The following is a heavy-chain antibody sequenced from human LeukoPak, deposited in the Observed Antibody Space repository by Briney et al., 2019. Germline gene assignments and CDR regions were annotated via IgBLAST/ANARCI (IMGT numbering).Heavy chain of an antibody. J-gene: IGHJ4*02. D-gene: IGHD2-15*01. V-gene: IGHV4-34*01. CDR3: ARHLRIAYFDY. Sequence: SETLSLTCAVYGGSFSGYYWSWIRQPPGKGLEWIGEINHSGSTNYNPSLKSRVTISVDTSKNQFSLKLSSVTAADTAVYYCARHLRIAYFDYWGQGTLVTVSS. CDR1: GGSFSGYY. CDR2: INHSGST.